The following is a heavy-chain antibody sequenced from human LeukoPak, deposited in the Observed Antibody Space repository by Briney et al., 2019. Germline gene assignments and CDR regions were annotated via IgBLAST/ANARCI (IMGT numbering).Heavy chain of an antibody. D-gene: IGHD2-2*01. CDR3: ARGYQLVVGYDAFDI. J-gene: IGHJ3*02. CDR2: ISPYNGNT. Sequence: ASVKVSCKASDYTFTSYGITWVRQAPGQGLEWVGWISPYNGNTNYVQKLQGRVTITADKSTNTAYMELSSLRYDDTAVYYCARGYQLVVGYDAFDIWGQGTMVTVSS. V-gene: IGHV1-18*01. CDR1: DYTFTSYG.